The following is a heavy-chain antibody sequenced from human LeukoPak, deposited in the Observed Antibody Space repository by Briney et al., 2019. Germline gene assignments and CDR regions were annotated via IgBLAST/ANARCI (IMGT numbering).Heavy chain of an antibody. CDR1: GGSFSGYY. J-gene: IGHJ3*02. CDR2: INHSGST. CDR3: AAATYYDILTGTTDAFDI. Sequence: PSETLSLTCAVYGGSFSGYYWSWIRQPPGKGLEWIGEINHSGSTNYNPSLKSRVTISVDTSKNQFYLKLSSVTAADTAVYYCAAATYYDILTGTTDAFDIWGQGTMVTVSS. D-gene: IGHD3-9*01. V-gene: IGHV4-34*01.